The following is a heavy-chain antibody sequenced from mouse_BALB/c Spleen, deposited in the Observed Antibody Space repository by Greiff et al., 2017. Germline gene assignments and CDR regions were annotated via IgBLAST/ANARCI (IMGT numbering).Heavy chain of an antibody. Sequence: QVQLQQSGAELAKPGASVKMSCKASGYTFTSYWMHWVKQRPGQGLEWIGYINPSTGYTEYNQKFKDKATLTADKSSSTAYMQLSSLTSEDSAVYYCARRGLRRNYYAMDYWGQGTSVTVSS. J-gene: IGHJ4*01. V-gene: IGHV1-7*01. D-gene: IGHD2-4*01. CDR1: GYTFTSYW. CDR3: ARRGLRRNYYAMDY. CDR2: INPSTGYT.